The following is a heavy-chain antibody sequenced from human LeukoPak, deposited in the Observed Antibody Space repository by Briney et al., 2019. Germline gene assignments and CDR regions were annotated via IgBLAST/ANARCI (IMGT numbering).Heavy chain of an antibody. CDR3: ARDRWLDF. Sequence: SETLSLTCAVYGGSFSGYYWSWIRQPPGKGLEWIGEINHSGSTNYNPSLKSRVSMSVDTSKNQFSLKLSSVTAADTAVYYCARDRWLDFWGQGTLVTVSS. D-gene: IGHD4-23*01. J-gene: IGHJ4*02. V-gene: IGHV4-34*01. CDR1: GGSFSGYY. CDR2: INHSGST.